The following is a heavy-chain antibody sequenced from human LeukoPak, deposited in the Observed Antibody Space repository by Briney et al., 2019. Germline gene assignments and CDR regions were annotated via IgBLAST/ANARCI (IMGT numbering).Heavy chain of an antibody. V-gene: IGHV3-21*01. Sequence: GGSLRLSCAASGFTFSSYSMNWVRQAPGKGLEWVSSISSSSYIYYADSVRGRFTISRDNAKNSLYLQMNSLRAEDTAVYYCARDFSGRLRQIGYYMDVWGKGTTVTVSS. J-gene: IGHJ6*03. CDR3: ARDFSGRLRQIGYYMDV. CDR1: GFTFSSYS. D-gene: IGHD4-17*01. CDR2: ISSSSYI.